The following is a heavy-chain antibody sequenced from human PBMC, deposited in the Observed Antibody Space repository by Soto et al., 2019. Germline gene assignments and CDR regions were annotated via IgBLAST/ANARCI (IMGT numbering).Heavy chain of an antibody. Sequence: ASVKVSCKASGYTFTSYYMHWVRQAPGQGLEWMGIINPSGGSTSYAQKFQGRVTMTRDTSISTAYMELSRLRSDDTAVYYCARDSCSSTSCYFDYWGQGTLVTVSS. D-gene: IGHD2-2*01. V-gene: IGHV1-46*01. CDR1: GYTFTSYY. CDR2: INPSGGST. J-gene: IGHJ4*02. CDR3: ARDSCSSTSCYFDY.